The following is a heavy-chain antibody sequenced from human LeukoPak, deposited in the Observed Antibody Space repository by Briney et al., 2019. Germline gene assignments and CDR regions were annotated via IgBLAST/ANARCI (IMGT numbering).Heavy chain of an antibody. Sequence: SVKVSCNASGGTFSSYAISWVRQAPGQRLEWMGRIIPILGIANYAQKFQGRVTITADKSTSTAYMELSSLRSEDTAVYYCARWPRGYSYGYILWGQGTLVTVSS. D-gene: IGHD5-18*01. CDR1: GGTFSSYA. V-gene: IGHV1-69*04. CDR2: IIPILGIA. J-gene: IGHJ4*02. CDR3: ARWPRGYSYGYIL.